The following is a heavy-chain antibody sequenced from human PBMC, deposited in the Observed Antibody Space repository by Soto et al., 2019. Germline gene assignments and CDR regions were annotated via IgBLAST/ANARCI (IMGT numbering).Heavy chain of an antibody. D-gene: IGHD3-10*01. Sequence: QLQLQESGSALVTPSQTLPLTCAVSGVSISNADYSWSWIRQPPGKGLEWIGYIYQSGSTTYNPSLKSRLTISLDRSKNEFSLKLTSVTAADTAVYYCASDYTLRSYRFDYWGRGTLVTVST. CDR3: ASDYTLRSYRFDY. CDR1: GVSISNADYS. CDR2: IYQSGST. J-gene: IGHJ4*02. V-gene: IGHV4-30-2*01.